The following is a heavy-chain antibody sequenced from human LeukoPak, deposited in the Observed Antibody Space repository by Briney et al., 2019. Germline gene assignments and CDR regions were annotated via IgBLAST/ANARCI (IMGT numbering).Heavy chain of an antibody. CDR3: ARDVSRGYMDY. Sequence: GASVKVSCKASGYSFSDYGVTWVRQAPGQELEWMGWISVSSGTTTYAENFQGRVTLTTDASTTTAYMEVTSLTSDDTAVYYCARDVSRGYMDYWGHGTLVTVAS. CDR1: GYSFSDYG. CDR2: ISVSSGTT. V-gene: IGHV1-18*01. J-gene: IGHJ4*01.